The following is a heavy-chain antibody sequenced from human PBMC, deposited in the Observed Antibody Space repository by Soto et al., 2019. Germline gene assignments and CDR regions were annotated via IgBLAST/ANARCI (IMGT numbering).Heavy chain of an antibody. CDR3: TSDGYYYDSSGYDYYFDY. Sequence: GGSLRLSCAASGFTFSNAWMSWVRQAPGTWLEWVGRIKSKNDGGTSDYAAPVKGRFTISRDDSKNTLYLQMNSLKTEDTAVYYCTSDGYYYDSSGYDYYFDYWGQATLVTVSS. J-gene: IGHJ4*02. D-gene: IGHD3-22*01. CDR2: IKSKNDGGTS. CDR1: GFTFSNAW. V-gene: IGHV3-15*01.